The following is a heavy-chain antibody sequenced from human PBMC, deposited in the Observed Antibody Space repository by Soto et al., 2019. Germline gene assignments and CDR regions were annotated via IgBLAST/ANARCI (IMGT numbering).Heavy chain of an antibody. Sequence: QVQLVQSGAEVRQPASSVKVSCKTSGGTFSSYAISWVRQAPGQGLEWMGGIVPIVDTSTYAQKFQGRVTINADESTSTVYMELSSLRSDDMAVYYCVRVVAIPGYPDNWGQGTLVTVSS. D-gene: IGHD5-12*01. V-gene: IGHV1-69*12. J-gene: IGHJ4*02. CDR2: IVPIVDTS. CDR3: VRVVAIPGYPDN. CDR1: GGTFSSYA.